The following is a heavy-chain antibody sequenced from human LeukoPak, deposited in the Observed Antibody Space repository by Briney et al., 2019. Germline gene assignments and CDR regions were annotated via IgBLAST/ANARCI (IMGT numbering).Heavy chain of an antibody. CDR2: INHSGST. CDR3: ARHGGRLQRYFDY. CDR1: GGSFSGYY. V-gene: IGHV4-34*01. Sequence: PSETLSLTCAVYGGSFSGYYWSWIRQPPGKGLEWIGEINHSGSTNYNPSLKSRVTISVDTSKNQFSLKLSSVTAADTAVYYCARHGGRLQRYFDYWGQGTLVTVSS. D-gene: IGHD4-11*01. J-gene: IGHJ4*02.